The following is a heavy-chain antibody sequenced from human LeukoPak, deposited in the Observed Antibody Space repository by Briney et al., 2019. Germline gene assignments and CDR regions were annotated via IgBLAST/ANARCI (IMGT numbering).Heavy chain of an antibody. D-gene: IGHD3-3*01. J-gene: IGHJ4*02. CDR3: ARTSPYYDLWSGYYTQHYFDY. CDR2: IYYSGST. Sequence: SETLSLTCTVSGGSISSYYWSWIRQPPGKGLEWIGYIYYSGSTNYNPSLKSRVTISVDTSKNQFSLKLSSVTAADTAVYYCARTSPYYDLWSGYYTQHYFDYWGQGTLVTVSS. CDR1: GGSISSYY. V-gene: IGHV4-59*01.